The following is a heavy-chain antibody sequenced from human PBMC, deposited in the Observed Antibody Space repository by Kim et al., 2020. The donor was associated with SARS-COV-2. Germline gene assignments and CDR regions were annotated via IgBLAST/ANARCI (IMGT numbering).Heavy chain of an antibody. CDR3: ARGATIRFSIYYYYYMVV. J-gene: IGHJ6*03. CDR1: GGSFSGYY. Sequence: SETLSLTCAVYGGSFSGYYWSWIRQPPGKGLEWIGEINHSGSTNYNPSLKSRVTISVDTSKNQFSLKLSSVTAADTAVYYCARGATIRFSIYYYYYMVV. V-gene: IGHV4-34*01. CDR2: INHSGST. D-gene: IGHD5-12*01.